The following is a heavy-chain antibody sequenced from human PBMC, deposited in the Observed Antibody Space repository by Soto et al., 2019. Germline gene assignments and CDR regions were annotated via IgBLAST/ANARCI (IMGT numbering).Heavy chain of an antibody. CDR2: ISWNSGTI. CDR1: GFSFDDYA. V-gene: IGHV3-9*01. Sequence: EVQVVESGGGLVQPGRSLRLSCAASGFSFDDYAMHWVRQAPGKGLEWVSGISWNSGTIGYADSVKGRFTISRDNAKNCLYQQMNSLGAEDTALYYCAKSTGGTANGMGVWGQGTTVTVSS. CDR3: AKSTGGTANGMGV. J-gene: IGHJ6*02. D-gene: IGHD2-8*02.